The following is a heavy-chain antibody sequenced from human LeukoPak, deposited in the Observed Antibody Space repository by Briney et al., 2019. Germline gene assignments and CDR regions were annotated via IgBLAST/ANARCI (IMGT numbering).Heavy chain of an antibody. J-gene: IGHJ3*02. D-gene: IGHD5-12*01. V-gene: IGHV3-48*01. CDR1: GFTFSAYN. CDR3: ARDGYMVADAFDI. CDR2: ITVSSENTL. Sequence: GGSLRLSCAASGFTFSAYNMNWVRQAPGKGLEWVSHITVSSENTLYYAYSVKGRFTISRDNAKNSLYLQMNSLRAEDTAVYYCARDGYMVADAFDIWGQGTMVTVSS.